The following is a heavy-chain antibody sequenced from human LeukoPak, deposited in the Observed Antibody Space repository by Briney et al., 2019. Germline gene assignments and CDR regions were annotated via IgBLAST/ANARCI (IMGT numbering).Heavy chain of an antibody. CDR1: GGSISSYY. J-gene: IGHJ4*02. Sequence: SETLSLTCTVSGGSISSYYWSWIRQPPGKGLEWIGYIYYSGSTYYNPSLKSRVTISVDTSKNQFSLKLSSVTAADTAVYYCATHRGYSYGPPDDWGQGTLVTVSS. CDR2: IYYSGST. CDR3: ATHRGYSYGPPDD. V-gene: IGHV4-59*04. D-gene: IGHD5-18*01.